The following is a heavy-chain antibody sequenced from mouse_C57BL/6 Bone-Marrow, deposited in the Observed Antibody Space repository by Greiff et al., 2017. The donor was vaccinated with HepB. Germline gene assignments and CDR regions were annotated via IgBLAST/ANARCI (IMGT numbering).Heavy chain of an antibody. V-gene: IGHV1-15*01. CDR3: KDGSSYGYFDV. D-gene: IGHD1-1*01. CDR1: GYTFTDYE. Sequence: VKLQESGAELVRPGASVTLSCKASGYTFTDYEMHWVKQTPVHGLEWIGAIDPETGGTAYNQKFKGKAILTADKSSSTAYMELRSLTSEDSAVYYCKDGSSYGYFDVWGTGTTVTVSS. J-gene: IGHJ1*03. CDR2: IDPETGGT.